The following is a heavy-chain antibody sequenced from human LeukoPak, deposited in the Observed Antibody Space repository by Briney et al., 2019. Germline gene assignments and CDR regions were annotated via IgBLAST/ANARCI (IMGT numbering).Heavy chain of an antibody. CDR2: IYYSGST. J-gene: IGHJ5*02. CDR3: ARVQTNWFDP. V-gene: IGHV4-59*02. Sequence: SETLSLICTVSGGSVSSYYWSWIRQPPGKGLEWIGYIYYSGSTNYNPSLKSRVTISVDTSKNQFSLKLSSVTAADTAVYYCARVQTNWFDPWGQGTLVTVSS. D-gene: IGHD1-1*01. CDR1: GGSVSSYY.